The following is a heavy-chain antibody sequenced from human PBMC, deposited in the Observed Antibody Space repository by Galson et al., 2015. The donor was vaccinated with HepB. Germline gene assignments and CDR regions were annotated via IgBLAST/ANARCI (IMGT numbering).Heavy chain of an antibody. Sequence: CAISGDSVSSNSAAWNWNRQSPSRGLEWLGRTYYRSKWYNDYAVSVKSRITINPDTSKNQFSLQLNSVTPEDTAVYYCARDLGLAVAEGYYYYGMDVWGQGTTVTVSS. CDR2: TYYRSKWYN. J-gene: IGHJ6*02. D-gene: IGHD6-19*01. V-gene: IGHV6-1*01. CDR3: ARDLGLAVAEGYYYYGMDV. CDR1: GDSVSSNSAA.